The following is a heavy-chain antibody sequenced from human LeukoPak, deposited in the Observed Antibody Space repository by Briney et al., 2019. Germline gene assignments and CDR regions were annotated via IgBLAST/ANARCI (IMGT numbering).Heavy chain of an antibody. CDR3: ARALGWLPENY. V-gene: IGHV3-7*01. J-gene: IGHJ4*02. D-gene: IGHD5-24*01. CDR2: IKQDGSEK. CDR1: GFTFSSYW. Sequence: GGSLRLSCAAYGFTFSSYWMSWVRQAPGKGLEWVANIKQDGSEKDYVDSVKGRFTISRDNAKNSLYLQMNSLRAEDTAVYYCARALGWLPENYWGQGTLVTVSS.